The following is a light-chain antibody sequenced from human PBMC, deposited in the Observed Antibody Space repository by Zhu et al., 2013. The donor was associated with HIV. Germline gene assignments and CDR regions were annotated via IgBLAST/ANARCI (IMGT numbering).Light chain of an antibody. Sequence: EIVLTQSPGTLSLSPGERATLSCRASQSVSSYLAWYQQKPGQAPRLLIYGTSSRATGIPDRFSGSGSGTDFTLSISRLDPEDFAVYYCQQYGSSLTTFGQGTKVEI. CDR2: GTS. J-gene: IGKJ1*01. CDR1: QSVSSY. CDR3: QQYGSSLTT. V-gene: IGKV3-20*01.